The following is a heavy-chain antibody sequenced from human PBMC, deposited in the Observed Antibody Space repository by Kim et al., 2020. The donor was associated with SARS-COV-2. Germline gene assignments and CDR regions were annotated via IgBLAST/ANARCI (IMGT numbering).Heavy chain of an antibody. V-gene: IGHV3-7*01. CDR1: GFTFSSYW. Sequence: GGSLRFSCAASGFTFSSYWMSWVRQAPGKGLEWVANINEDGSEKYFVDSVEGRFTISRDNAKNSLYLQMSSLRAEDTAVYYCARERSDYYDSKTRLYYYYGMDVGGQGTTVTVSS. D-gene: IGHD3-22*01. CDR2: INEDGSEK. J-gene: IGHJ6*02. CDR3: ARERSDYYDSKTRLYYYYGMDV.